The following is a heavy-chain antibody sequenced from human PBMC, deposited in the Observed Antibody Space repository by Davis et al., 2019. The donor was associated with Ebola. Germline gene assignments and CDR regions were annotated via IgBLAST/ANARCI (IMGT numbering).Heavy chain of an antibody. Sequence: MPGGSLRLSCTVSGGSISSHYWSWLRQPPGKGLEWIGYIYSSGSTKYHPSLTSRVTVSLDTSRNQFSLRLTPVTSADTATYYCARGTYTTGRDYYSYYVMDVWGQGTTVTVSS. D-gene: IGHD1-1*01. CDR1: GGSISSHY. V-gene: IGHV4-59*11. CDR2: IYSSGST. CDR3: ARGTYTTGRDYYSYYVMDV. J-gene: IGHJ6*02.